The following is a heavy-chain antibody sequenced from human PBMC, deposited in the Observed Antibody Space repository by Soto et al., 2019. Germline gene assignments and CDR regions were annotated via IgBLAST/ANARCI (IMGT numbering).Heavy chain of an antibody. D-gene: IGHD5-12*01. CDR2: INSGGNT. J-gene: IGHJ6*02. V-gene: IGHV3-66*01. CDR1: GFGVSNNY. CDR3: ARGGDSFGCGEYCYYGMDV. Sequence: EVQLVESGGGLVQPGGSLRLSCAASGFGVSNNYMSWVRQAPGKGLEWVSAINSGGNTYYADSVKGRFTISRDNSKNTVYLQMNSVGAEDTAVYYWARGGDSFGCGEYCYYGMDVWGQGTTVTVSS.